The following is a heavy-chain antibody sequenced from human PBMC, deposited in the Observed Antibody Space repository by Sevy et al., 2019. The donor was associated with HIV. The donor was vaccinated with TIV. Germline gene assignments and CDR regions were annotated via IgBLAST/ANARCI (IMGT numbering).Heavy chain of an antibody. CDR3: ARAWFGEGYYYGMDV. CDR1: GFTFSSYD. Sequence: GGSLRLSCAASGFTFSSYDMHWVRQATGNGLEWVSAIGTAGDTYYPGSVKGRFTISRENAKNSLYLQMNSLRAGDTAVYYCARAWFGEGYYYGMDVWGQRTTVTVSS. D-gene: IGHD3-10*01. V-gene: IGHV3-13*01. J-gene: IGHJ6*02. CDR2: IGTAGDT.